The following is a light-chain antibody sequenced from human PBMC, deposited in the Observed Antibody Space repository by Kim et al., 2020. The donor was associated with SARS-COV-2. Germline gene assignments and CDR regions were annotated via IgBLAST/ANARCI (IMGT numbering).Light chain of an antibody. CDR3: NSRDNSAKVI. J-gene: IGLJ2*01. Sequence: SSELTQDPAVSVALGQTVRITCQGDSLRNYYATWYQQKPRQAPVLVIFGKNSRPSGIPDRFSGSTSGNTASLTITGAQAEDEADYYCNSRDNSAKVIFGGGTQLTVL. V-gene: IGLV3-19*01. CDR1: SLRNYY. CDR2: GKN.